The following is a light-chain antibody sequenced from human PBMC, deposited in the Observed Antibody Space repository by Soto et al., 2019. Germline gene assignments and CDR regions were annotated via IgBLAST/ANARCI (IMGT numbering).Light chain of an antibody. J-gene: IGLJ2*01. CDR2: SNN. CDR1: SSNIGSNT. CDR3: AAWDDSLIGPV. Sequence: QSVLTQPPSASGTPGQRVTISCSGSSSNIGSNTVNWYQQLPGTAPKLLIYSNNQRPSGVPDRFSGSKSGTSASLAISGLQSEEEADYYCAAWDDSLIGPVFGGGTKLTVL. V-gene: IGLV1-44*01.